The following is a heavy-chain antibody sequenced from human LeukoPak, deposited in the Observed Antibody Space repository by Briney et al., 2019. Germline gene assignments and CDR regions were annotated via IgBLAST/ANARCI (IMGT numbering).Heavy chain of an antibody. J-gene: IGHJ4*02. CDR1: GGSFSGYY. CDR3: SRRSSWYGYFDY. V-gene: IGHV4-34*01. CDR2: INHSGST. Sequence: SETLSLTCAVYGGSFSGYYWSWIRQPPGKGLEWIGEINHSGSTNYNPSLKSRVTISVDTSKNQFSLKLSSVTAADTAVYYCSRRSSWYGYFDYRGQGTLVTVSS. D-gene: IGHD6-13*01.